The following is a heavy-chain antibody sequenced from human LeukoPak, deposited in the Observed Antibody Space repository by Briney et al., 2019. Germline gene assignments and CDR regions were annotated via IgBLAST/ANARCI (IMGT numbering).Heavy chain of an antibody. CDR3: ARGYYGSGSYYTLDY. V-gene: IGHV3-74*01. CDR1: GFTFSSYW. J-gene: IGHJ4*02. CDR2: INSDDSST. Sequence: GGSLRLSCAASGFTFSSYWMHWVRQAPGKGLVWVSRINSDDSSTTYADSVKGRVTISRDNAKNTLYLQMNSLRAEDTAVYYCARGYYGSGSYYTLDYWGQGTLVTVSS. D-gene: IGHD3-10*01.